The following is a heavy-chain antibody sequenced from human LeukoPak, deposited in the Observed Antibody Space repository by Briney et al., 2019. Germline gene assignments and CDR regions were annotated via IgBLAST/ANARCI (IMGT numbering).Heavy chain of an antibody. CDR1: GGSFSGYY. D-gene: IGHD2-15*01. Sequence: PSETLSLTCAVYGGSFSGYYWSWIRQPPGKGLEWIGEINHSGSTNYNPSLKSRVTISVDTSKNQFSLKLSSVTAADTAVYYYARAAYCSGGSCYYNYYGMGVWGKGTTVTVSS. CDR3: ARAAYCSGGSCYYNYYGMGV. CDR2: INHSGST. J-gene: IGHJ6*04. V-gene: IGHV4-34*01.